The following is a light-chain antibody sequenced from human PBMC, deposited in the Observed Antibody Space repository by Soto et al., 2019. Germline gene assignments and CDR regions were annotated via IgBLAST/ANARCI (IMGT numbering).Light chain of an antibody. V-gene: IGKV3-15*01. J-gene: IGKJ3*01. Sequence: EIVMTQSPATLSVSPGERATLSCRASQSVSSNLAWYQQKPGQAPRLLIYGASTRATGIPARFSGSGSGTEFTLNISSLQSEDFAGYYCQPYNNLPSLFTFGPGTKVDIK. CDR2: GAS. CDR1: QSVSSN. CDR3: QPYNNLPSLFT.